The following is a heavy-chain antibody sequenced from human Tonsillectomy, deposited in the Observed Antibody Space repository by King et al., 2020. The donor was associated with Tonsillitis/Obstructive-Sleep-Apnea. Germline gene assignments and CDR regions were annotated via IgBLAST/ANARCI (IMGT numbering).Heavy chain of an antibody. J-gene: IGHJ4*02. CDR2: SRSKANSYAT. Sequence: VQLVESGGGLVQPGGSLKLSCAASGVTFSGSAMHWVRHASGEGLEWVGRSRSKANSYATAYAASVKGRVTISRDDSKNTAYLQMNSLKTEDTAVYYCTRRSGGGTVWGQGTLVTVSS. CDR1: GVTFSGSA. D-gene: IGHD2-15*01. CDR3: TRRSGGGTV. V-gene: IGHV3-73*01.